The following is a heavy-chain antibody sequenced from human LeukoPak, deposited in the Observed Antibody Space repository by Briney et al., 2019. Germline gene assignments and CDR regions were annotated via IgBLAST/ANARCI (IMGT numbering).Heavy chain of an antibody. V-gene: IGHV3-20*04. CDR3: ARDGYYYGSGSNYYYYYYMDV. CDR2: INWNGGST. Sequence: GGSLRLSCAAPGFIFDDYGMSWVCQAPGKGLEWVSGINWNGGSTGYADSVKGRFTISRDNAKNSLYLQMNSLRAEDTALYYCARDGYYYGSGSNYYYYYYMDVWGKGTTVTVSS. J-gene: IGHJ6*03. CDR1: GFIFDDYG. D-gene: IGHD3-10*01.